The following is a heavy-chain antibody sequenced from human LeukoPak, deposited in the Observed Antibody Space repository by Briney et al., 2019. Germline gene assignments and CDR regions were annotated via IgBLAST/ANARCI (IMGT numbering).Heavy chain of an antibody. CDR3: AKVSTIFAVGGMDV. D-gene: IGHD3-9*01. CDR2: ISGSGGST. Sequence: PGGSLRLSCAASGFTFSSYAMSWVRQAPGKGLEWVSAISGSGGSTYFADSVKGRFTISRDNSKNTLYLQMNSLRAEDTAVYYCAKVSTIFAVGGMDVWGQGTTVTVSS. J-gene: IGHJ6*02. CDR1: GFTFSSYA. V-gene: IGHV3-23*01.